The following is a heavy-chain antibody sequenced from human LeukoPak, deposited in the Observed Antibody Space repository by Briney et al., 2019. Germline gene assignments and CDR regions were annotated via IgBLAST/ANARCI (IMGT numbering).Heavy chain of an antibody. CDR3: ARGLTTVTTFNWFDP. CDR2: INHSGST. CDR1: GGSFSGYY. J-gene: IGHJ5*02. D-gene: IGHD4-17*01. Sequence: SETLSLTCAVYGGSFSGYYWSWIRQPPGKGLEWIGEINHSGSTNYNPSLKSRVTISVDTSKNQFSLKLSSVTAADTAVYSCARGLTTVTTFNWFDPWGQGTLVAVSS. V-gene: IGHV4-34*01.